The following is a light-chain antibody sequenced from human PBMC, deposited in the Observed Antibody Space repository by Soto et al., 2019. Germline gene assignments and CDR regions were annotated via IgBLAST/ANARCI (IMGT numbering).Light chain of an antibody. CDR1: QSVSSTY. CDR3: HQYGSSRFT. Sequence: EIVLTQSPGTLSLSPGERATLSCRASQSVSSTYLAWYQQKPGQAPRLLIYGASSRATGIPDRFSGSGSGTAFTLPISRLEPEDCAVYYCHQYGSSRFTFGPGTKVDIK. CDR2: GAS. J-gene: IGKJ3*01. V-gene: IGKV3-20*01.